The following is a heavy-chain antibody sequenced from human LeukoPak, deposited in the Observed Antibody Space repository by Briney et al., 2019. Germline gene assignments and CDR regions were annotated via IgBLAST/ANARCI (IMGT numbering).Heavy chain of an antibody. CDR2: IYPGDSHA. CDR3: ALLQGGSGWYTGYFDY. J-gene: IGHJ4*02. V-gene: IGHV5-51*01. CDR1: GYSFTNYM. D-gene: IGHD6-19*01. Sequence: GESLKISCKGSGYSFTNYMIGWVRQMPGRGLEWMGIIYPGDSHARYSPSFQGQVTISADKSISTAYLQWSSLKASDTAMYYCALLQGGSGWYTGYFDYWGQGTLVTVSS.